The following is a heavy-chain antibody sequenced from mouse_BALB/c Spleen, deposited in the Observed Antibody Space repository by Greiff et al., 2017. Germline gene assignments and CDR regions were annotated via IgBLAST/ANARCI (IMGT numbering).Heavy chain of an antibody. J-gene: IGHJ4*01. D-gene: IGHD2-4*01. CDR2: IYPGDGDT. CDR3: ARSVYDYDGYAMDY. CDR1: GYTFTSYW. V-gene: IGHV1-87*01. Sequence: QVQLKESGAELARPGASVKLSCKASGYTFTSYWMQWVKQRPGQGLEWIGAIYPGDGDTRYTQKFKGKATLTADKSSSTAYMQLSSLASEDSAVYYCARSVYDYDGYAMDYWGQGTSVTVSS.